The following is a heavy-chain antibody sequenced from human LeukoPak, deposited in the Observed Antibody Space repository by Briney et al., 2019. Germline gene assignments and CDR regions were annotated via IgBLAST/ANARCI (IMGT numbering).Heavy chain of an antibody. CDR2: IYTSGST. CDR1: GYSISSGYY. CDR3: ARAGSSGWWGVDNWFDP. D-gene: IGHD6-19*01. Sequence: SETLSLTCTVSGYSISSGYYWGWIRQPAGKGLEWIGCIYTSGSTNYNPSLKSRVTISVDTSKNQFSLKLSSVTAADTAVYYCARAGSSGWWGVDNWFDPWGQGTLVTVSS. V-gene: IGHV4-38-2*02. J-gene: IGHJ5*02.